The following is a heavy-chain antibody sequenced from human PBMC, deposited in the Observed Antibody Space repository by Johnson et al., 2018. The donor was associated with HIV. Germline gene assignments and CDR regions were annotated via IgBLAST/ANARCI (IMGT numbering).Heavy chain of an antibody. CDR3: ARSLPGRGSYYAFDI. V-gene: IGHV3-38*03. CDR1: GFTVSSNE. D-gene: IGHD1-26*01. CDR2: ISGGST. J-gene: IGHJ3*02. Sequence: VQLVESGGGVVRPGGSLRLSCAASGFTVSSNEMSWVRQAPGKGLEWVSSISGGSTYYADSRKGRFTISRDNSKNTLYLQMNSLKTEDTAVYYCARSLPGRGSYYAFDIWGQGTMVTVSS.